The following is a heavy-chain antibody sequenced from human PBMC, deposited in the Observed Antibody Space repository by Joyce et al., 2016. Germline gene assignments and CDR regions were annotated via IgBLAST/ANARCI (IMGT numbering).Heavy chain of an antibody. Sequence: QVQLVQSGSEVKKPGASVEVSCKASGYIFTTYGISWVRQAPGQGFEWMGWISAHHGKTKYGQKFQGRVTMTIDTSTSTAYMELESLRSDDTAVYYCARDIHYYNSSGYYWGAFDIWGQGTMVSVSS. V-gene: IGHV1-18*01. CDR2: ISAHHGKT. J-gene: IGHJ3*02. D-gene: IGHD3-22*01. CDR1: GYIFTTYG. CDR3: ARDIHYYNSSGYYWGAFDI.